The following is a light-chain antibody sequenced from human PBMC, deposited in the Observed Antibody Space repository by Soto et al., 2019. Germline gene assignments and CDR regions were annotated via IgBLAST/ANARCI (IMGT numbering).Light chain of an antibody. CDR2: DAS. V-gene: IGKV1-5*01. CDR1: QNINML. Sequence: DIPMTQSPSTLSASVGDRVTITCRASQNINMLLAWYQQKPGKAPKLLIYDASSLKSGVPSRFGGSGSGTDFTLTITSLLPDDCATYYCLHYSLYSPWTFGQGTKVEI. CDR3: LHYSLYSPWT. J-gene: IGKJ1*01.